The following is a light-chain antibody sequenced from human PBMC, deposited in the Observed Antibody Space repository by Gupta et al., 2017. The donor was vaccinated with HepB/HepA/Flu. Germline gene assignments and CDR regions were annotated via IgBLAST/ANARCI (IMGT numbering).Light chain of an antibody. Sequence: QLVLTQSPSASASLGASVRLPCTLISGHSDYAIAWHQQQPEQGPRYLMKLNSYGSHSTGDGITDRFSVSRSVAERYLTISSLQSEDEADYYCQTCGTDIQLFGGGTKLTVL. V-gene: IGLV4-69*01. CDR1: SGHSDYA. CDR3: QTCGTDIQL. J-gene: IGLJ2*01. CDR2: LNSYGSH.